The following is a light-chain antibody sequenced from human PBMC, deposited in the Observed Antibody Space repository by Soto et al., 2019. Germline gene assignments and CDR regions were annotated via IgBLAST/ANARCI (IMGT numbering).Light chain of an antibody. Sequence: EIVLTQSPGTLSLSPGERATLSCRASLSVNSNYLAWYQQKPGQAPRLLIYDASSRATGIPDRFSGSGSGTDFTLTSSRLEPEDFAVYYCQQYGGSPPITFGPGTKVDIK. CDR1: LSVNSNY. CDR2: DAS. CDR3: QQYGGSPPIT. J-gene: IGKJ3*01. V-gene: IGKV3-20*01.